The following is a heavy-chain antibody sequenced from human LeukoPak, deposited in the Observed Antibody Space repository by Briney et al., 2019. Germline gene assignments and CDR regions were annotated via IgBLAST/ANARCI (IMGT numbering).Heavy chain of an antibody. CDR1: GGSISSGGYS. CDR3: ARALRYFDWLLLVTSKFDP. V-gene: IGHV4-31*03. Sequence: SETLSLTCTVSGGSISSGGYSWSWIRQHPGKGLEWIGYIYYSGSTYYNPSLKSRVTISVDTSKNQFSLKLSSVTAADTAVHYCARALRYFDWLLLVTSKFDPWGQGTLVTVSS. D-gene: IGHD3-9*01. CDR2: IYYSGST. J-gene: IGHJ5*02.